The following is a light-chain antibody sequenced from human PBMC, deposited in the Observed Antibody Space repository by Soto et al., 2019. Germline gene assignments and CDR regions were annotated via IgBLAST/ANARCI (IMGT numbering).Light chain of an antibody. Sequence: DIQMTQSPSTLSASVGDRVTITCRASQGISSYLAWYQQKPGKAPKLLIYAASSLHSGVPSRFSGSGSGTDFSLTISSLQPEDFATYYCQQSYITPLTFGGGTKVDIK. V-gene: IGKV1-39*01. CDR2: AAS. J-gene: IGKJ4*01. CDR1: QGISSY. CDR3: QQSYITPLT.